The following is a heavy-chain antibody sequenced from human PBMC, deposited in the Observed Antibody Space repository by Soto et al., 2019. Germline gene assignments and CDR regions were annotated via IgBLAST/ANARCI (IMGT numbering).Heavy chain of an antibody. D-gene: IGHD3-10*01. Sequence: SETLSLTCAVYGGSFSGYYWSWIRQPPGKGLEWIGEINHSGSTNYNPSLKSRVTISVDTSKNQFSLKLSSVTAADTAVYYCARALCFGEELSPQSYYYMDVWGKGTTVTVS. J-gene: IGHJ6*03. CDR1: GGSFSGYY. CDR2: INHSGST. CDR3: ARALCFGEELSPQSYYYMDV. V-gene: IGHV4-34*01.